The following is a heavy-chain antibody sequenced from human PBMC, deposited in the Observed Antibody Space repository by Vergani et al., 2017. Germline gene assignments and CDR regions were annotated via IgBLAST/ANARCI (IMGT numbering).Heavy chain of an antibody. J-gene: IGHJ4*02. D-gene: IGHD3-16*01. CDR1: GGSFSGYY. CDR2: IQFDGSN. Sequence: QVQLQQWGAGLLKPSETLSLTCAVYGGSFSGYYWSWIRQPPGNGLEFVAFIQFDGSNQYYADSVKGRFTLSRDFSKNTLYLQMNSLRTDDTATYYCAKHFRGWGIDYWGQGTQVIVSS. CDR3: AKHFRGWGIDY. V-gene: IGHV3-30*02.